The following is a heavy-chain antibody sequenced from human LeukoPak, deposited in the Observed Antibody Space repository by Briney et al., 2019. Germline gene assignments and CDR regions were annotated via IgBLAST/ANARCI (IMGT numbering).Heavy chain of an antibody. J-gene: IGHJ4*02. D-gene: IGHD3-10*02. V-gene: IGHV3-49*04. CDR1: GFRFGGYA. CDR2: IRSKALYGTS. CDR3: VRESVRDYYFDY. Sequence: GSLRLSCTGSGFRFGGYALSWVRQAPGKGLEWVGFIRSKALYGTSEYAASVEGRFSISRDDSNNIAYLQMNSLKTDDTAVYFCVRESVRDYYFDYWGRGTLVTVSS.